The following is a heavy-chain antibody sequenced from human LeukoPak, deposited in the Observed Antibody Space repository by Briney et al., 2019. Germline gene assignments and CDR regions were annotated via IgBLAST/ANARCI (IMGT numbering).Heavy chain of an antibody. J-gene: IGHJ4*02. D-gene: IGHD3-10*01. Sequence: GRSLRLSCAASGFTFSSHTMRWVRQAPGKGLEWVSSISSSSSYIYYADSVKGRFTISRDNAKNSLYLQMNSLRAEDTAVYYCARAGITMVRGVEDYWGQGTLVTVSS. CDR3: ARAGITMVRGVEDY. CDR2: ISSSSSYI. V-gene: IGHV3-21*01. CDR1: GFTFSSHT.